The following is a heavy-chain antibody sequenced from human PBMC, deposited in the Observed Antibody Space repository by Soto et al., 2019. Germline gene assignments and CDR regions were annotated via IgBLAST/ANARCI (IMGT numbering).Heavy chain of an antibody. V-gene: IGHV4-39*01. CDR3: ARQSRKRAFYSSSYFDY. Sequence: ETLSLTCTASGGSISSSSYYWGWIRQPPGKGLEWIGSIYYSGSTYYNPSLKSRVTISVDTSKNQFSLKLSSVTAADTAVYYCARQSRKRAFYSSSYFDYWGQGTLVTVSS. D-gene: IGHD6-6*01. J-gene: IGHJ4*02. CDR1: GGSISSSSYY. CDR2: IYYSGST.